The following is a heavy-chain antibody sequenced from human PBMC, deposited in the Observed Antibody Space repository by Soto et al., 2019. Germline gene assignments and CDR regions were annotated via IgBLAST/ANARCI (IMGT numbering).Heavy chain of an antibody. CDR1: GFTFSDFA. D-gene: IGHD2-2*03. Sequence: EVQVLESGGGLVQPGGYLRLSCAAIGFTFSDFAMSWVRQAPGKGLEWVSRIYGGGNGPHYADSVKGRVTISRDNSKNTLYLQMNSLRAEDTAVYYCAKMEGMDPWAYSFDYWGQGTLVTVSS. J-gene: IGHJ4*02. CDR3: AKMEGMDPWAYSFDY. V-gene: IGHV3-23*01. CDR2: IYGGGNGP.